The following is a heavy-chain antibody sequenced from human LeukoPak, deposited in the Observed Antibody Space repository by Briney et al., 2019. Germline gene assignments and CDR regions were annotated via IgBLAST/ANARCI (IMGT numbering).Heavy chain of an antibody. CDR3: ARFLSPVVNNYFDY. J-gene: IGHJ4*02. CDR1: GFTFSSYS. D-gene: IGHD3-22*01. Sequence: GRSLRLSCAASGFTFSSYSMNWVRQAPGKGLEWVSSISSSSGYIYYADSVKGRFTISRDNAKNSLYLQMNSLRAEDTAVYYCARFLSPVVNNYFDYWGQGTLVTVSS. CDR2: ISSSSGYI. V-gene: IGHV3-21*01.